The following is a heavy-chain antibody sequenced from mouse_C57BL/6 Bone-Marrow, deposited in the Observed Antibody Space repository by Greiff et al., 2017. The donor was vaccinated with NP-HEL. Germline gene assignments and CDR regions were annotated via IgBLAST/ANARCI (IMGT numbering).Heavy chain of an antibody. J-gene: IGHJ1*03. Sequence: EVQLQQSGTVLARPGASVKMSCKTSGYTFTSYWMHWVKQRPGQGLEWIGAIYPGNSDTSYNQKFKGKAKLTAVTSASTAYMELSSLTNEDSAVYYCTRSSYYGSSYGWYFDVWGTGTTVTVSS. CDR3: TRSSYYGSSYGWYFDV. CDR2: IYPGNSDT. V-gene: IGHV1-5*01. CDR1: GYTFTSYW. D-gene: IGHD1-1*01.